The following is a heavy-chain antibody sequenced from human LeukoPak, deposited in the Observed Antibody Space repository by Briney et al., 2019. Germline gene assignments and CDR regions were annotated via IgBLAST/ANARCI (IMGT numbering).Heavy chain of an antibody. V-gene: IGHV1-69*05. J-gene: IGHJ4*02. CDR2: IIPIFGTA. CDR1: GGTFSSYA. Sequence: GASVKVSCKASGGTFSSYAISWVRQAPGQGLEWMGGIIPIFGTANYAQKFQGRVTITTDESTSTAYMELSSLRSEDTAVYYCARACSSTSCYESSYYFDYWGQGTLVTVSS. D-gene: IGHD2-2*01. CDR3: ARACSSTSCYESSYYFDY.